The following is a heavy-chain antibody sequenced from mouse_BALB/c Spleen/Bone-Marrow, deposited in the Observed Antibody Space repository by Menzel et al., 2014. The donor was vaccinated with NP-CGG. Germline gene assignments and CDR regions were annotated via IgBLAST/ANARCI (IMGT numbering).Heavy chain of an antibody. CDR2: ISHSGST. Sequence: VQLKESGPSLVKPSQTLPLTCSVTGDSITSGYWNWIRKFPGNKLEYMGYISHSGSTYYNPSLKSRISITRDTSKNQYYLQLNSVTTEDTATYYCARAGYRYDVGYAMDYWGQGTSVTVSS. CDR1: GDSITSGY. J-gene: IGHJ4*01. D-gene: IGHD2-14*01. CDR3: ARAGYRYDVGYAMDY. V-gene: IGHV3-8*02.